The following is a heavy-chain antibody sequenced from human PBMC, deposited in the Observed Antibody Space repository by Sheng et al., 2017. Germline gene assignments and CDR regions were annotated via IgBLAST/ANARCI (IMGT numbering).Heavy chain of an antibody. J-gene: IGHJ4*02. V-gene: IGHV1-2*02. CDR3: ARDGSGSYLRWSSDQNFDY. CDR1: GYTFTGYY. Sequence: QVQLVQSGAEVKKPGASVKVSCKASGYTFTGYYMHWVRQAPGQGLEWMGWINPNSGGTNYAQKFQGRVTMTRDTSISTAYMELSRLRSDDTAVYYCARDGSGSYLRWSSDQNFDYWGQGTLVTVSS. D-gene: IGHD1-26*01. CDR2: INPNSGGT.